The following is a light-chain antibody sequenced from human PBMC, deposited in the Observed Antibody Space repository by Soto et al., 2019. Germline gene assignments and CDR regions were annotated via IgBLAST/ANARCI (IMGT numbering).Light chain of an antibody. Sequence: DIQMTQSPTSLSASVGDRVTITCRASQSIRNYLNWYQQKPGKAPKLLIYTGSSLQSGVPSRFSGSGSGTDFTLTISSLQPEDFASYYCQQSYSTPRTFGQGTKVDIK. CDR3: QQSYSTPRT. CDR1: QSIRNY. V-gene: IGKV1-39*01. J-gene: IGKJ1*01. CDR2: TGS.